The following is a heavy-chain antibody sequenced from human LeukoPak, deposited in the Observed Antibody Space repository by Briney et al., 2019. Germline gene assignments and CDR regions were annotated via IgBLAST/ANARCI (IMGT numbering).Heavy chain of an antibody. CDR2: ISAYNGNT. J-gene: IGHJ4*02. CDR3: ARDTVDIVREFDY. V-gene: IGHV1-18*01. CDR1: GYTFTNYG. Sequence: VASVTVSCKASGYTFTNYGISWVRQAPGQGLEWMGWISAYNGNTNYAQKLQGRVTMTTDTSTSTAYMELRSLRSDDTAVYYCARDTVDIVREFDYWGQGTLVTVSS. D-gene: IGHD5-12*01.